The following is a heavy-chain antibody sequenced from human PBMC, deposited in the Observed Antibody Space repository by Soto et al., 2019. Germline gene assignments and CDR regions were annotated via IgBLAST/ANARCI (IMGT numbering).Heavy chain of an antibody. Sequence: SETLSLTCTVSGGPISIAGYYWTWIRQHPGKGLEWIGYIYYSGSTYYNPSLESRVTISVDTSKNHFYLKLNSVTAADTAVYYCARDDYGHYYYGMDVWGQGTTVTVSS. J-gene: IGHJ6*02. CDR3: ARDDYGHYYYGMDV. D-gene: IGHD4-17*01. CDR1: GGPISIAGYY. V-gene: IGHV4-31*03. CDR2: IYYSGST.